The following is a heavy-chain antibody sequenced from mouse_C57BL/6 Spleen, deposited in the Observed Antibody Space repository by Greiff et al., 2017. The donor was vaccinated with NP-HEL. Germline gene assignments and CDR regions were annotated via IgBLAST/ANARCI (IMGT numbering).Heavy chain of an antibody. CDR1: GFSFNTYA. CDR2: IRSKSNNYAT. V-gene: IGHV10-1*01. D-gene: IGHD2-3*01. Sequence: EVKLVESGGGLVQPKGSLKLSCAASGFSFNTYAMNWVRQAPGKGLEWVARIRSKSNNYATYYADSVKDRFTISRDDSESMLYLQMNNLKTEDTAMYYCVRHEFDGGFAYWGQGTLVTVSA. J-gene: IGHJ3*01. CDR3: VRHEFDGGFAY.